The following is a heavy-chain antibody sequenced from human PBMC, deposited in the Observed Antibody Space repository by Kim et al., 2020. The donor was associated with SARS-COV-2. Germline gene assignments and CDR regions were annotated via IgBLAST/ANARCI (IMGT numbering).Heavy chain of an antibody. D-gene: IGHD3-10*01. CDR3: SNYGSGSYFNRRHAFDI. V-gene: IGHV3-30*04. CDR2: ISYDGSNK. CDR1: GFTFSSYA. Sequence: GGSLRLSCAASGFTFSSYAMHWVRQAPGKGLEWVAVISYDGSNKYYADSVKGRFTISRDNSKNTLYLQMNSLRAEDTAVYYCSNYGSGSYFNRRHAFDIWGQGTMVTVSS. J-gene: IGHJ3*02.